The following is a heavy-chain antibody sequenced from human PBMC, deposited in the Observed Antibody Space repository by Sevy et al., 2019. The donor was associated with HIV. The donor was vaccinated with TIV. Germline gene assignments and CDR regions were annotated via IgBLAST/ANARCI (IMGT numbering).Heavy chain of an antibody. D-gene: IGHD3-10*01. Sequence: GGSLRLSCAVSGFTFSSYAMSWVRQAPGKGLEWVSGISGSGDTTHYADSVKGRFTISRDNSKNTLYLQMNTLRAEDTAVYYCAKRALVRGVFPGAEALWGRGTLVTV. V-gene: IGHV3-23*01. CDR3: AKRALVRGVFPGAEAL. J-gene: IGHJ4*02. CDR1: GFTFSSYA. CDR2: ISGSGDTT.